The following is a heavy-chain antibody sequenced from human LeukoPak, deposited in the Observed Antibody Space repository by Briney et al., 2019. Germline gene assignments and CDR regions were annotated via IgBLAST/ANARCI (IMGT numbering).Heavy chain of an antibody. Sequence: ASLRVSCKASGYTLTAYYIHWVRQAPGHGFGWMGIINPGSGITSYAQRFQCRLTMTRYTSTSTVYMELSSLRSNDTAVYYCASESVLGAHFDYWGQGPLVTVSS. CDR2: INPGSGIT. CDR1: GYTLTAYY. CDR3: ASESVLGAHFDY. V-gene: IGHV1-46*01. D-gene: IGHD1-26*01. J-gene: IGHJ4*02.